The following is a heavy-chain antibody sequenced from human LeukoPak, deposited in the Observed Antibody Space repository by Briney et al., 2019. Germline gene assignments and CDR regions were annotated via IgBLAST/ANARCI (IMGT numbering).Heavy chain of an antibody. Sequence: GGSLRLSCAVSGFRFSVYYMSWIRQAPGEGLEWVSYIRSTNSDTRYTDSVKGRFTISRDNAKNSLYLQMNSLSAEDTAVYYCARGTYYYFDYWGQGMLVTVSS. V-gene: IGHV3-11*03. CDR2: IRSTNSDT. CDR3: ARGTYYYFDY. CDR1: GFRFSVYY. J-gene: IGHJ4*02. D-gene: IGHD1-26*01.